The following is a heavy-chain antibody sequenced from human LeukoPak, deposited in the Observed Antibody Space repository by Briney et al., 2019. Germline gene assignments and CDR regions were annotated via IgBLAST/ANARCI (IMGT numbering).Heavy chain of an antibody. CDR2: INHSGST. V-gene: IGHV4-34*01. J-gene: IGHJ4*02. CDR3: ARFGDYGSNSTTRANGYYFDY. CDR1: GGSFSGYY. Sequence: SETLSLTCAVYGGSFSGYYWSWIRQPPGKGLEWIGEINHSGSTNYNPSLKSRVTISVDTSKNQFSLKLSSVTAADTAVYYCARFGDYGSNSTTRANGYYFDYWGQGTLVTVSS. D-gene: IGHD4-23*01.